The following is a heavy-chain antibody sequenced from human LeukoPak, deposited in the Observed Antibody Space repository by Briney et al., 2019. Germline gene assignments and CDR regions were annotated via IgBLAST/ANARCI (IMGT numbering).Heavy chain of an antibody. CDR1: GFTFSSYG. J-gene: IGHJ4*02. CDR2: ISYDGSNK. D-gene: IGHD6-19*01. CDR3: AKDEIAVAGTIDY. Sequence: PGGSLRLSCAASGFTFSSYGMHWVRQAPGKGLEWVAVISYDGSNKYYADSVKGRFTISRDNSKNTLYLQMNSLRAEDTAVYYCAKDEIAVAGTIDYWGQGTLVTVSS. V-gene: IGHV3-30*18.